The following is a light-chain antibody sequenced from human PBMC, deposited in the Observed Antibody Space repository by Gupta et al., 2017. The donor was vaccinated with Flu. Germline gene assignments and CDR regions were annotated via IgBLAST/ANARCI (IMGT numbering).Light chain of an antibody. CDR3: QQSYSTPIFT. V-gene: IGKV1-39*01. J-gene: IGKJ3*01. Sequence: ITCRASQSISSYLNWYQQRPGKAPKLLIYAASSLQSGVPSRFSGSGSGTDFTLTISSLQPEDFATYYCQQSYSTPIFTFGPGTKVDIK. CDR2: AAS. CDR1: QSISSY.